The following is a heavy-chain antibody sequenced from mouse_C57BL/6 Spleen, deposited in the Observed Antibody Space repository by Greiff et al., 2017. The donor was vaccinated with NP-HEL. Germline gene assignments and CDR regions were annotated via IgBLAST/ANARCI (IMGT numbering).Heavy chain of an antibody. CDR3: TRDRGYSNQDAMDY. J-gene: IGHJ4*01. D-gene: IGHD2-5*01. CDR2: ISRGGDYI. V-gene: IGHV5-9-1*02. CDR1: GFTFSSYA. Sequence: EVKLMESGEGLVKPGGSLKLSCAASGFTFSSYAMSWVRQTPEKRLAWVAYISRGGDYIYYADTVKGRFTISRDNARNTLYLQMSSLKSEDTAMYYCTRDRGYSNQDAMDYWGQGTSVTVSS.